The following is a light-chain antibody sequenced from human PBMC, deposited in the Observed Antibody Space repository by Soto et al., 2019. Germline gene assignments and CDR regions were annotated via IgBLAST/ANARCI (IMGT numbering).Light chain of an antibody. Sequence: IKMTQSPSSLSAYVGDRVTITCQASQDISHYLNWYQHKPGKAPKLLIYDASILKTGVPARFSGSGSGTDFTHTISSLQPEDIATYFCQQYDTLFSFGPGTKVD. J-gene: IGKJ3*01. V-gene: IGKV1-33*01. CDR1: QDISHY. CDR3: QQYDTLFS. CDR2: DAS.